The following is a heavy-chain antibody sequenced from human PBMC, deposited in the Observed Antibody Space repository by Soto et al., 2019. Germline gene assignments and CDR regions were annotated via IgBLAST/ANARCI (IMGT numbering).Heavy chain of an antibody. D-gene: IGHD6-19*01. J-gene: IGHJ4*02. Sequence: GGSLRLSCTASGFAFSSYVMNWVRQAPGKGLEWVSYISSSSSTIYYADSVKGRFTISRDNAKNSLYLQMNSLRAEDTAVYYCARSLGWAPASPFDYWGQGTLVTVSS. V-gene: IGHV3-48*01. CDR2: ISSSSSTI. CDR1: GFAFSSYV. CDR3: ARSLGWAPASPFDY.